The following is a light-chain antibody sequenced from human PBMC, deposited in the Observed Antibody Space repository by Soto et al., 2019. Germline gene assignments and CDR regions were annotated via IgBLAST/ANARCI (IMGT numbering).Light chain of an antibody. CDR2: GAS. V-gene: IGKV3-20*01. CDR1: QSVSSSY. CDR3: HQYGSSTGT. J-gene: IGKJ1*01. Sequence: EIVLTQSPGTLSLSPGERATLSCRASQSVSSSYLAWYQQKPGQAPRLLVYGASSRATGIPDRFGGSGSGTDFTLTISRLESEDFAVYYCHQYGSSTGTFGQGTKVEFK.